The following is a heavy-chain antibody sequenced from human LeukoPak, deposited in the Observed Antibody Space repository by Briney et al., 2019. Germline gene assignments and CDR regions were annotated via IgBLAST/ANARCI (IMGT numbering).Heavy chain of an antibody. Sequence: SETLSLTCTVSGGSISSGDYYWSWIRQPPGKGLEWIGYFYYSGSTYYNPSLKSRVTISVDRSKNQFSLKLSSVTAADTAVYYCARGGDYGVSHFDYWGQGTLVTVSS. D-gene: IGHD4-17*01. CDR1: GGSISSGDYY. CDR2: FYYSGST. J-gene: IGHJ4*02. CDR3: ARGGDYGVSHFDY. V-gene: IGHV4-30-4*08.